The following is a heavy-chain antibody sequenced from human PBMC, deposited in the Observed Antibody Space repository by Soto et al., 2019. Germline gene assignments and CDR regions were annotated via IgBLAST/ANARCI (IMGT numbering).Heavy chain of an antibody. CDR3: ATSVNSAMAFDY. J-gene: IGHJ4*02. D-gene: IGHD5-18*01. CDR1: GYTFTHYY. CDR2: INPNGGIT. V-gene: IGHV1-46*01. Sequence: QVQLVQSGAEVKKPGASVRVSCKASGYTFTHYYIHWVRQAPGQGLEWMGMINPNGGITTYAQKFRVGISMTRDTSTSTVYLELSSLRSKDSAVYYCATSVNSAMAFDYWGQGTLVTVSS.